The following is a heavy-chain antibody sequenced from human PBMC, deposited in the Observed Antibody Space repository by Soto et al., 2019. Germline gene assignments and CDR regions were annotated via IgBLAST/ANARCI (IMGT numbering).Heavy chain of an antibody. CDR2: ISGSGGST. CDR1: GFTFSSYA. D-gene: IGHD2-15*01. J-gene: IGHJ4*02. Sequence: EVQLLESGGGLVQPGGSLRLSCAASGFTFSSYAMSWVRQAPGKGLEWVSAISGSGGSTYYADSVKGRFTISRDNSKNTLYLQMNSLRAEDTAVYYCAKDLYCSGGSCYRLLDYWGQGILVTVSS. V-gene: IGHV3-23*01. CDR3: AKDLYCSGGSCYRLLDY.